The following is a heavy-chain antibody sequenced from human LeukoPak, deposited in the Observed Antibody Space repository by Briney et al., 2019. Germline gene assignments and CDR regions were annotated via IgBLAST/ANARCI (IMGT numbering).Heavy chain of an antibody. Sequence: PSETLSLTCTVSGGSISSYYWSWIRQPPGKGLEWIGYIYYSGSTNYNPSLKSRVTISVDTSKNQLSLKLSSVTAADTAVYYCARHLAGTTENWFDPWGQGTLVTVSS. CDR3: ARHLAGTTENWFDP. D-gene: IGHD1-1*01. V-gene: IGHV4-59*08. CDR1: GGSISSYY. J-gene: IGHJ5*02. CDR2: IYYSGST.